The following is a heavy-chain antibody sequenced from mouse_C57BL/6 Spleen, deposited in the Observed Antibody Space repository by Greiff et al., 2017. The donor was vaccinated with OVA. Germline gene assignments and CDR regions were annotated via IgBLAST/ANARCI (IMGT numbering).Heavy chain of an antibody. Sequence: VKLQQPGAELVRPGSSVKLSCKASGYPFTSYWMHWVKQRPIQGLEWIGNIDPSDSETHYNQKFKDKATLTVDKSSSTAYMQLSSLTSEDSAVYYCARGSITTVVAFDYWGQGTTLTVSS. CDR1: GYPFTSYW. CDR2: IDPSDSET. V-gene: IGHV1-52*01. J-gene: IGHJ2*01. D-gene: IGHD1-1*01. CDR3: ARGSITTVVAFDY.